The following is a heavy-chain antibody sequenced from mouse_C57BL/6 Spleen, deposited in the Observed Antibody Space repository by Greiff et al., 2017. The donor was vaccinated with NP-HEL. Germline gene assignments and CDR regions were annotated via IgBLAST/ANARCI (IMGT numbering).Heavy chain of an antibody. J-gene: IGHJ3*01. Sequence: EVKLMESGGGLVKPGGSLKLSCAASGFTFSSYAMSWVRQTPEKRLEWVATISDGGSYTYYPDNVKGRFTISRDNAKNNLYLQMSHLKSEDTAMYDWARDEGSYEYDGDDGAWFAYWGQGTLVTVSA. CDR2: ISDGGSYT. D-gene: IGHD2-4*01. V-gene: IGHV5-4*01. CDR3: ARDEGSYEYDGDDGAWFAY. CDR1: GFTFSSYA.